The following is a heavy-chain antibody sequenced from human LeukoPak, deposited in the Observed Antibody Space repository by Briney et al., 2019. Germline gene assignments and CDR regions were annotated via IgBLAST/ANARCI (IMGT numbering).Heavy chain of an antibody. D-gene: IGHD6-6*01. V-gene: IGHV4-61*02. Sequence: SETLSLTCTVSGGSISSGSYYWSWIRQTAGKGLEWIGIIYTTGSTNYNRSLKSRVTISVDTSKNQFSLKLSSVTAADTAVYYCARGRAPLRIAARRGFDYWGQGTLVTVSS. CDR1: GGSISSGSYY. CDR2: IYTTGST. J-gene: IGHJ4*02. CDR3: ARGRAPLRIAARRGFDY.